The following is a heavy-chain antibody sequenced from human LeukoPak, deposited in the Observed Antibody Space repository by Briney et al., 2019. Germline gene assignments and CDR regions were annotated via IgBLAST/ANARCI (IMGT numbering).Heavy chain of an antibody. D-gene: IGHD2-21*01. V-gene: IGHV4-39*01. CDR1: GGSISSGSYY. CDR3: ARHRRSDADCFDI. Sequence: KPSETLSLTCTVSGGSISSGSYYWGWIRQPPGKGLEWIGSMFYSGSTYHNPSLKSRVSISVDTSKNQFSLRLTSVTAADTAVYSCARHRRSDADCFDIWGQGSMVTVSS. J-gene: IGHJ3*02. CDR2: MFYSGST.